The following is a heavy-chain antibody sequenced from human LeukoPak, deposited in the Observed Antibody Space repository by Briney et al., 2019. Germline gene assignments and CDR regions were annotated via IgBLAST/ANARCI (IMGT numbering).Heavy chain of an antibody. Sequence: SVKVSCKASGGTFSSYAISWVRQAPGQGLEWMGRIIPILGIANYAQKFQGRVTITADKSTSTAYMELSSLRSEDTAVYYCARASSKKKYSSSSGAFDIWGQGTMSPSLQ. CDR1: GGTFSSYA. CDR2: IIPILGIA. D-gene: IGHD6-6*01. CDR3: ARASSKKKYSSSSGAFDI. J-gene: IGHJ3*02. V-gene: IGHV1-69*04.